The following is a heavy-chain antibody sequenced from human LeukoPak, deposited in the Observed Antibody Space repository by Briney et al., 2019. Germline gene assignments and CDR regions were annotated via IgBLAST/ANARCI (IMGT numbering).Heavy chain of an antibody. J-gene: IGHJ4*02. CDR1: GGSISSGSYY. V-gene: IGHV4-61*02. Sequence: PSQTLSLTCAVSGGSISSGSYYWSWIRQPAGKGLEWIGRIYTSGSTNYNPSLKSRVTISVDTSKNQFSLKLSSVTAADTAVYYCARDAGYSSGWAEIDYWGQGTLVTVSS. CDR3: ARDAGYSSGWAEIDY. D-gene: IGHD6-19*01. CDR2: IYTSGST.